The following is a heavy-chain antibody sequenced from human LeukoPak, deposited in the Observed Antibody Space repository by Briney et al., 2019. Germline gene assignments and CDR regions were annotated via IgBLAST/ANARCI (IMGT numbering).Heavy chain of an antibody. J-gene: IGHJ4*02. D-gene: IGHD3-10*01. Sequence: SETLSLTCAVSGGSISSSNWWSWVRHPPGKGLEWVGVIYHSGSTDYNPPLKSRVTISVDKSKNQFSLKLSSVTAADTAVYYCVIMAGYWGQGTLVTLST. CDR1: GGSISSSNW. V-gene: IGHV4-4*02. CDR3: VIMAGY. CDR2: IYHSGST.